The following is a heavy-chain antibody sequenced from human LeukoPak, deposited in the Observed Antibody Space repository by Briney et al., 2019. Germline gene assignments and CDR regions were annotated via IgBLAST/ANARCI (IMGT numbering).Heavy chain of an antibody. CDR1: GYTFTSYY. CDR3: ARTYSSGWYYFDY. D-gene: IGHD6-19*01. J-gene: IGHJ4*02. V-gene: IGHV1-46*01. CDR2: INPTGGST. Sequence: ASVKVSCKASGYTFTSYYMHWVRQAPGQGLEWMGIINPTGGSTNYAQKFQGRVTMTRDTSTSTVYMELSSLRSEDTAVYYCARTYSSGWYYFDYGGQGTLVTVS.